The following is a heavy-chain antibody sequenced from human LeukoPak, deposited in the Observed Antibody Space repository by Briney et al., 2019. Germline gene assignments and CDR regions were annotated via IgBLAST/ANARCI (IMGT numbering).Heavy chain of an antibody. CDR2: INHSGST. CDR1: GGSFSGYY. CDR3: ARGHIASSGNDAFDT. J-gene: IGHJ3*02. V-gene: IGHV4-34*01. Sequence: KPSETLSLTCAVYGGSFSGYYWSWIRQPPGKGLEWIGEINHSGSTNYNPSLKSRVTISVDTSKNQFSLKLSSVTAADTAVYYCARGHIASSGNDAFDTWGQGTMVTVSS. D-gene: IGHD3-22*01.